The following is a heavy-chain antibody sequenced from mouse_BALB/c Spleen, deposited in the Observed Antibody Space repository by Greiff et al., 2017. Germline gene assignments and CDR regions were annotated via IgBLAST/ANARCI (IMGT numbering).Heavy chain of an antibody. Sequence: EVKLVESGGGLVKPGGSLKLSCAASGFTFSSYTMSWVRQTPEKRLEWVATISSGGSYTYYPDSVKGRFTISRDNAKNTLYLQMSSLKSEDTAMYYCTRVYYYGSSGYFDVWGATTVTVSS. CDR3: TRVYYYGSSGYFDV. V-gene: IGHV5-6-4*01. D-gene: IGHD1-1*01. CDR2: ISSGGSYT. J-gene: IGHJ1*01. CDR1: GFTFSSYT.